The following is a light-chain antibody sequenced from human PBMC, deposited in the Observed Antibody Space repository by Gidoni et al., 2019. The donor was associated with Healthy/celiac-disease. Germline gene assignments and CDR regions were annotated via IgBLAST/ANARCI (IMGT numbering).Light chain of an antibody. V-gene: IGKV3-11*01. CDR3: HQRSNWPPLT. J-gene: IGKJ4*01. Sequence: IVLTQSPATLSWSPGERATLSCRASQRVSSYLAWYQQKPGQAPRLLIYDASNRATGIPARFSGSGSGTDFTLTISSLEPEDFAVYYCHQRSNWPPLTFGGGTKVEIK. CDR1: QRVSSY. CDR2: DAS.